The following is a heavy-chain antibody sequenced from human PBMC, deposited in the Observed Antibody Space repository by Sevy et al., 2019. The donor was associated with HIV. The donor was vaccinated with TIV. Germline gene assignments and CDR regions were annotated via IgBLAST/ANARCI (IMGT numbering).Heavy chain of an antibody. J-gene: IGHJ3*02. CDR1: GFTFDSYW. Sequence: GGSLRLSCAASGFTFDSYWLHWVRQAPGKGLEWVSSISSSSSYIYYADSVKGRFTISRDNAKNSLYLQMNSLRAEDTAVYYCARDPRASSGYYDAFDIWGQGTMVTVSS. CDR2: ISSSSSYI. D-gene: IGHD3-22*01. V-gene: IGHV3-21*01. CDR3: ARDPRASSGYYDAFDI.